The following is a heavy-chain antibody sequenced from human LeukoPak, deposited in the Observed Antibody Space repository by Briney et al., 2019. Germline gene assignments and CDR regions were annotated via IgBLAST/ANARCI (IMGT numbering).Heavy chain of an antibody. CDR2: IRGDNGNT. CDR1: GYTFSNYG. CDR3: ARVDLLTGYYFFDY. J-gene: IGHJ4*02. D-gene: IGHD3-9*01. V-gene: IGHV1-18*01. Sequence: ASVKVSCKASGYTFSNYGISWVRQAPGQGLEWVGWIRGDNGNTNYAQKLQGRVTMTTDTSTSTAYMELRSLGSDETAVYYCARVDLLTGYYFFDYWGQGTLITVSS.